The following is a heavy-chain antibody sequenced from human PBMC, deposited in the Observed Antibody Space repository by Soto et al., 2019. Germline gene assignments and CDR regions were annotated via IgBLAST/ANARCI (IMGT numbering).Heavy chain of an antibody. CDR1: GFTFSSYA. J-gene: IGHJ4*02. CDR3: AKDGYSGYDSYFDY. Sequence: GGSLRLSCAASGFTFSSYAMSCVRQAPGKGLEWVSAISGSGGSTYYADSVKGRFTISRDNSKNTLYLQMNSLRAEDTAVYYCAKDGYSGYDSYFDYWGQGTLVTVSS. CDR2: ISGSGGST. D-gene: IGHD5-12*01. V-gene: IGHV3-23*01.